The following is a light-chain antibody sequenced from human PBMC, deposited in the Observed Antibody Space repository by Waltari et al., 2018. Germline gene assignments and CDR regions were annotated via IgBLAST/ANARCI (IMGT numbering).Light chain of an antibody. CDR2: EVS. CDR3: SSYTSSSTYVV. V-gene: IGLV2-14*01. CDR1: SRDVGGYNY. Sequence: QSALTQPASVSGSPGQSITISCTGTSRDVGGYNYVSWDQQHPGKAPKLMIYEVSNRPSGVSNRFSGSKSGNTASLTISGLQAEDEADYYCSSYTSSSTYVVFGGGTKLTVL. J-gene: IGLJ2*01.